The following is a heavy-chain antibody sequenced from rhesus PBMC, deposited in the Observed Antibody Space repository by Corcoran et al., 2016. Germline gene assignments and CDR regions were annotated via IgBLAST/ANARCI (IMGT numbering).Heavy chain of an antibody. CDR1: GFTFSDHS. Sequence: EVQLVESGGGLVQPGGSLRLSCAASGFTFSDHSMDWVRQAPGKGLEWVSSMSGSSRSTYYPDSVKGRFTSSRDNAKNTLYLQMNSPRADDTAVYYCAREDSYSYFDYWGQGVLVTVSS. CDR2: MSGSSRST. V-gene: IGHV3-37*01. CDR3: AREDSYSYFDY. D-gene: IGHD5-36*02. J-gene: IGHJ4*01.